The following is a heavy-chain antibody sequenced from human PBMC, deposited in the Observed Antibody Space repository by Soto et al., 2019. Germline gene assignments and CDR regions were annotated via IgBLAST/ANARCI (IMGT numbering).Heavy chain of an antibody. CDR3: AKGDAYSDSPNWFDP. CDR2: ISFSGGST. J-gene: IGHJ5*02. V-gene: IGHV3-23*01. CDR1: GFTFSSYA. Sequence: EVQLLESGGGLVQPGGSLRLSCAASGFTFSSYAMSWVRQAPGKGLEWVSTISFSGGSTYYAGSVKGRFTISRDNSKNTLYLQMYSLRAEDTAVYYCAKGDAYSDSPNWFDPWGQGTLVTVSS. D-gene: IGHD3-3*01.